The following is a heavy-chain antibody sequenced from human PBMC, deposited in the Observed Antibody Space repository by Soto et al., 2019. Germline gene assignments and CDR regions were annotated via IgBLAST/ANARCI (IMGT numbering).Heavy chain of an antibody. V-gene: IGHV3-23*01. D-gene: IGHD2-2*01. CDR3: AKDKGREYIVVVPAAIDY. Sequence: LSCAASGFTFSSYAMSWVRQAPGKGLEWVSAISGSGGSTYYADSVKGRFTISRDNSKNTLYLQMNSLRAEDTAVYYCAKDKGREYIVVVPAAIDYWGQGTLVTVSS. CDR1: GFTFSSYA. CDR2: ISGSGGST. J-gene: IGHJ4*02.